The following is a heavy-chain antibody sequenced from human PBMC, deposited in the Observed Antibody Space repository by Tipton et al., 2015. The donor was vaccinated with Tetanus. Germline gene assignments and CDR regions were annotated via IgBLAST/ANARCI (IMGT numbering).Heavy chain of an antibody. J-gene: IGHJ4*02. Sequence: TLSLTCTVSGDSISSGPYSWSWLRQHPGKGLEYIGYILYGASTHYNPSLKSRVTVSADPSQNQFSLKLSSVTAADTAVYYCARIHDFLSGHFDFWGQGTLVTVSS. D-gene: IGHD3-3*01. V-gene: IGHV4-31*03. CDR1: GDSISSGPYS. CDR2: ILYGAST. CDR3: ARIHDFLSGHFDF.